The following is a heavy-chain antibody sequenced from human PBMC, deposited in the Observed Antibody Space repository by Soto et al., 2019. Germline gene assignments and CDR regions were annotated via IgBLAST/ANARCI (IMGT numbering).Heavy chain of an antibody. D-gene: IGHD4-4*01. CDR3: AKDRAYSKNYYYYYGMDV. CDR2: ISYDGSNK. V-gene: IGHV3-30*18. J-gene: IGHJ6*02. Sequence: VGPLRHYCGASGFTCSSYGMHWVSQAPGKGLEWVAVISYDGSNKYYADSVKGRFTISRDNSKNTLYLQMNSLRAEDTAVYYCAKDRAYSKNYYYYYGMDVWGQGTTVTVSS. CDR1: GFTCSSYG.